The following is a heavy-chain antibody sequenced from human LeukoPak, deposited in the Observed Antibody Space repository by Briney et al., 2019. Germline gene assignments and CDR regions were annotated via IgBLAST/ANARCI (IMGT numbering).Heavy chain of an antibody. CDR2: IYYSGRT. Sequence: SETLSLTCTVPGDSISSSSYYWGWIRQPPGKGLEWIGSIYYSGRTYYNPSLTRRVTISVDTSKRQFSLKLSSVTAADTAVYYCARRGYSDTWRHSPFDYWGQGTLVTVSS. D-gene: IGHD5-12*01. CDR1: GDSISSSSYY. V-gene: IGHV4-39*01. CDR3: ARRGYSDTWRHSPFDY. J-gene: IGHJ4*02.